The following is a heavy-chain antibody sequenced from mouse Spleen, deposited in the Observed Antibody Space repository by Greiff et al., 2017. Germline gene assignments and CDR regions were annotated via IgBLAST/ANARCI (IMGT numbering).Heavy chain of an antibody. J-gene: IGHJ3*01. CDR3: AREVHLGY. CDR2: IDPRDGST. V-gene: IGHV1-62-3*01. CDR1: GYTFTSYW. Sequence: QVQLQQPGAELVKPGASVKLSCKASGYTFTSYWMHWVKQRPGRGLEWIGRIDPRDGSTKYNEKFKGKATLTVDTSSSTAYMELHSLTSEDSAVYFCAREVHLGYWGQGTLVTVSA.